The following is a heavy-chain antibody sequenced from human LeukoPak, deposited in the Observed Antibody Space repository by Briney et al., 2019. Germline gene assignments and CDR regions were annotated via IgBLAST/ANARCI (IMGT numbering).Heavy chain of an antibody. CDR1: GFTFSSYS. J-gene: IGHJ4*02. Sequence: SGGSLRLSCAASGFTFSSYSMNWVRQAPGKGLEWVSYISSSSSTIYYADSVKGRFTISRDNAKNSLYLQMNSLRAEDTALYYCARVSDISVAAYFDYWGQGTLVTVSS. V-gene: IGHV3-48*04. CDR3: ARVSDISVAAYFDY. D-gene: IGHD6-19*01. CDR2: ISSSSSTI.